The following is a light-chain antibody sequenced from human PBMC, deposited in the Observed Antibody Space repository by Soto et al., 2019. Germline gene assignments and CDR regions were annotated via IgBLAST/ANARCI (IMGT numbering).Light chain of an antibody. CDR2: SAS. V-gene: IGKV1D-12*01. CDR1: QVISIW. CDR3: QQTNGVPLS. Sequence: DIQMTQSPSSVSASVGDRVTITCRASQVISIWLACYQQKTGKAPNLLISSASSLQSGVPSRFSGSGSGTDFTLTISSLQPEDFATYYCQQTNGVPLSVGGGTKVELK. J-gene: IGKJ4*01.